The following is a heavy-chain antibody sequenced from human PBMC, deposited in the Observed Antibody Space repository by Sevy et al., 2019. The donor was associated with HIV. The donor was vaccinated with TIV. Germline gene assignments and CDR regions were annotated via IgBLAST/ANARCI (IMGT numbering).Heavy chain of an antibody. CDR1: GYTFTGYY. J-gene: IGHJ4*02. CDR3: AREGASGGGYFDY. CDR2: INPNSGGT. Sequence: ASVKVSCKASGYTFTGYYMHWVRQAPGQGLEWMGWINPNSGGTNYAQKFQGRVTMTRDTSISTAYMELSRLRSGDTAVYYCAREGASGGGYFDYWGQGTLVTVSS. V-gene: IGHV1-2*02. D-gene: IGHD2-15*01.